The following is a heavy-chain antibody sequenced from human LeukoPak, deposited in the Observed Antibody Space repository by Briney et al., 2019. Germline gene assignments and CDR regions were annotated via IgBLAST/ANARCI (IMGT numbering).Heavy chain of an antibody. D-gene: IGHD3-22*01. CDR2: ISSSSSYI. V-gene: IGHV3-21*01. Sequence: GGSLRLSCAASGFTFSSYSMNWVRQAPGKGLEWVSSISSSSSYIYYADSVKGRFTISRDNAKNSLYLQMNSLRAEDTAVYYCARGVREQWLSPGYYYYYMDVWGKGTTVTASS. J-gene: IGHJ6*03. CDR1: GFTFSSYS. CDR3: ARGVREQWLSPGYYYYYMDV.